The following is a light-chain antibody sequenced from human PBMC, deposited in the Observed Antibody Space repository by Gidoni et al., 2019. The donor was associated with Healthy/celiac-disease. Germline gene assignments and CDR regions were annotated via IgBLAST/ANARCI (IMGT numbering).Light chain of an antibody. Sequence: SYVLTQPPSVSVAPGQTARITCGGNNIGSKSVHWYQQKPGQAPVLVIYYDSDRPSGIPERFSGSNSGNTATLTISRVEAGDEADYYCKVWDSSSDHVVFGGGTKLTVL. V-gene: IGLV3-21*04. CDR2: YDS. J-gene: IGLJ2*01. CDR3: KVWDSSSDHVV. CDR1: NIGSKS.